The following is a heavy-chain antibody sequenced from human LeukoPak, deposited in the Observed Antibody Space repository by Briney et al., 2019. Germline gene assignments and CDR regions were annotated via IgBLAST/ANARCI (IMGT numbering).Heavy chain of an antibody. V-gene: IGHV4-59*01. CDR3: ARFRDYGGNSGLNY. D-gene: IGHD4-23*01. J-gene: IGHJ4*02. Sequence: SETLSLTCAVSGGSISSYYWSWIRQPPGKGLEWIGYIYYSGSTNYNPSLKSRVTISVDTSKNQFSLKLSSVTAADTAVYYCARFRDYGGNSGLNYWGQGTLVTVSS. CDR2: IYYSGST. CDR1: GGSISSYY.